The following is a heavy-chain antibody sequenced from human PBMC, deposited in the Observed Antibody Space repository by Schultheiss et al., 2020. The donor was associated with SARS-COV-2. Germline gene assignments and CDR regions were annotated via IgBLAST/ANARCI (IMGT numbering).Heavy chain of an antibody. CDR1: GGSISSYY. CDR3: ARGLGADYDSSG. J-gene: IGHJ4*02. D-gene: IGHD3-22*01. Sequence: SETLSLTYTVSGGSISSYYWSWIRQPPGKGLEWIGYIYYSGSTNYNPSLKSRVTISVDTSKNQFSLKLSSVTAADTAVYYCARGLGADYDSSGWGQGTLVTVSS. V-gene: IGHV4-59*08. CDR2: IYYSGST.